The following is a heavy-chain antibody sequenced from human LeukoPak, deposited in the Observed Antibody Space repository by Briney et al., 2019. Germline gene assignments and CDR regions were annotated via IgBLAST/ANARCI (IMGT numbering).Heavy chain of an antibody. V-gene: IGHV3-49*04. D-gene: IGHD6-13*01. CDR2: IRSKAYGGTT. J-gene: IGHJ5*02. Sequence: GGSLRLSCTASGFTFGGYAMRWVRQAPGKGLEWVGFIRSKAYGGTTEDAASVKGRFTISRDDSKSIAYLQMNSLKTEDTAVYYCTSSYSSSWENWFDPWGQGTLVTVSS. CDR1: GFTFGGYA. CDR3: TSSYSSSWENWFDP.